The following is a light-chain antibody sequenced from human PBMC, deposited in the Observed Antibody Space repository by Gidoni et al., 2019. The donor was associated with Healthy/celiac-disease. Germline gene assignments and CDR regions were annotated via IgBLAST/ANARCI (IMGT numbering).Light chain of an antibody. V-gene: IGLV3-19*01. CDR3: NSRDSSGNLYV. Sequence: VLVIYGKNNRPSGIPDRFSGSSSGNTASLTITGAQAEDEADYYCNSRDSSGNLYVFGTGTKVTVL. J-gene: IGLJ1*01. CDR2: GKN.